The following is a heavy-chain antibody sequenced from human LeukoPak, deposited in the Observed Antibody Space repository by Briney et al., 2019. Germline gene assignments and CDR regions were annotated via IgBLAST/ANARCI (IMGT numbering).Heavy chain of an antibody. D-gene: IGHD5-24*01. J-gene: IGHJ4*02. V-gene: IGHV4-61*02. CDR1: GGSIRSGSYY. CDR3: ARSLEGEGYNADYFDY. Sequence: SQTLSLTCTVSGGSIRSGSYYWSWIRQPAGKGLEWIGRDYTSGSTNYNPSLKSRVTISVDTSKNHFSLNLSSVTAADTAVYYCARSLEGEGYNADYFDYWGQGTLVTVSS. CDR2: DYTSGST.